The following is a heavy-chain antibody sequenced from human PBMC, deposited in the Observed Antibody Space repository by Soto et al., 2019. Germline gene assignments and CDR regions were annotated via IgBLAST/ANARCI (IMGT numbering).Heavy chain of an antibody. V-gene: IGHV4-30-2*01. CDR3: ARHEGGEVDY. Sequence: QLQLQESGSGLVKPSQTLSLTCAVSGGSISSGGYSWSWIRQPPGKGLEWIGYFYHSGSTYYNPSLKXXVXISXDRSKNQFSLKLSSVTAADTAVYYCARHEGGEVDYWGQGTLVTVSS. D-gene: IGHD3-10*01. CDR2: FYHSGST. CDR1: GGSISSGGYS. J-gene: IGHJ4*02.